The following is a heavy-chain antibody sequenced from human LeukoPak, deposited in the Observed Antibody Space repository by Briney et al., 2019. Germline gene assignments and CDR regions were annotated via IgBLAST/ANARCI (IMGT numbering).Heavy chain of an antibody. CDR2: IIPIFGTA. Sequence: SVKVSCKASGGTFSSYAISWVRQAPGQGLEWMGGIIPIFGTANYAQKFQGRVTITADKSTSTAYMELSSLRSEDTAVYYCARSLYYYDSSGFLFDYWGQGTLVTVSS. CDR1: GGTFSSYA. V-gene: IGHV1-69*06. D-gene: IGHD3-22*01. J-gene: IGHJ4*02. CDR3: ARSLYYYDSSGFLFDY.